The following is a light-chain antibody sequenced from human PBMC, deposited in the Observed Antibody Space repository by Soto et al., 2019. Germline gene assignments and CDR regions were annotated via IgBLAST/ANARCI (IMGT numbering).Light chain of an antibody. Sequence: EIVLTQSPGTLSLSPGERATLSCRASQNVSSYLAWYQQKPGQAPRLLIYGASSRATGIPDRFSGSGSGTDFTLTISRLEPDDFAVYYCQQYGSSPVTFGGGTKVEIK. CDR3: QQYGSSPVT. CDR1: QNVSSY. J-gene: IGKJ4*01. CDR2: GAS. V-gene: IGKV3-20*01.